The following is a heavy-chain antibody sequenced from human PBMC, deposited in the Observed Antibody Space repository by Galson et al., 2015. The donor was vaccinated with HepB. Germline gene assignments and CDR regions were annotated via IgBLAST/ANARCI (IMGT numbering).Heavy chain of an antibody. Sequence: SLRLSCAASGFTFSSYSMNWVRQAPGKGLEWVSSISSSSSYIYYADSVKGRFTISRDNAKNSLYLQMNSLRAEDTAVYYCARERVRYCSSTSCYNGMDVWGQGTTVAVSS. D-gene: IGHD2-2*02. CDR2: ISSSSSYI. CDR1: GFTFSSYS. CDR3: ARERVRYCSSTSCYNGMDV. V-gene: IGHV3-21*01. J-gene: IGHJ6*02.